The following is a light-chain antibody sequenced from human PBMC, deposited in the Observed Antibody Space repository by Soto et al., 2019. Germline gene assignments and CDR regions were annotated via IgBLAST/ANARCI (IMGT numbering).Light chain of an antibody. CDR3: QQYGSSPTT. Sequence: EIVLTQSPGTQSLSPGERATLSCRASQSVSSNYLAWYQQKPGQAPRLLIYGASSWATGIPDRFSGSGSGTDYSLTISRLEPEDFAVYNCQQYGSSPTTFGQGTKVEIK. CDR1: QSVSSNY. V-gene: IGKV3-20*01. CDR2: GAS. J-gene: IGKJ1*01.